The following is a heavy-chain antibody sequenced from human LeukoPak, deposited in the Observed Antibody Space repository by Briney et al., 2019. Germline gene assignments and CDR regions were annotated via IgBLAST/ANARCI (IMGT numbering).Heavy chain of an antibody. Sequence: ASVKDSCKASGYTFTGYYMHWVRQAPGQGLEWMGWINPNSGGTNYAQKFQGRVTMTRDTSISTAYMELSRLKSDDTAVYYCARCLGYYYGMDVWGQGTTVTVSS. CDR3: ARCLGYYYGMDV. CDR2: INPNSGGT. CDR1: GYTFTGYY. J-gene: IGHJ6*02. V-gene: IGHV1-2*02. D-gene: IGHD3-16*01.